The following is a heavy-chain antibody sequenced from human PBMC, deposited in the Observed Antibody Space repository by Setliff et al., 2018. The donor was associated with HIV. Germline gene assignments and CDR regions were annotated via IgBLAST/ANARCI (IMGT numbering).Heavy chain of an antibody. Sequence: SETLSLTCTVSGGSISSSSYYWGWIRQPPGKGLEWIGSIYYSGSTYYNPSLKSRVTISLGTSKNQVSLKLSSVAAADTAVYHCARGAYRDGYDYWGQGTLVTVSS. V-gene: IGHV4-39*07. CDR3: ARGAYRDGYDY. J-gene: IGHJ4*02. CDR2: IYYSGST. D-gene: IGHD5-18*01. CDR1: GGSISSSSYY.